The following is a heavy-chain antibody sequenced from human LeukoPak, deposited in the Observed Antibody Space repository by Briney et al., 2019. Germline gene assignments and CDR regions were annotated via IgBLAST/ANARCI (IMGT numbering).Heavy chain of an antibody. CDR3: ARDKRNLGYYYDSSGSFDY. J-gene: IGHJ4*02. CDR2: IYYSGST. CDR1: GGSISSSSYY. V-gene: IGHV4-39*07. D-gene: IGHD3-22*01. Sequence: SETLSLTCTVSGGSISSSSYYWGWIRQPPGKGLEWIGSIYYSGSTNYNPSLKSRVTISVDTSKNQFSLKLSSVTAADTAVYYCARDKRNLGYYYDSSGSFDYWGQGTLVTVSS.